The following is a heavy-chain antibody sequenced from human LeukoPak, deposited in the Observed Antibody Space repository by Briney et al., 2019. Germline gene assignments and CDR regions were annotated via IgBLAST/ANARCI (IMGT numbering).Heavy chain of an antibody. V-gene: IGHV1-69*05. Sequence: SVKVSCKASGGTFSSYAISWVRQAPGQGLEWLGRIIPIFGTANYAQKLQGRVTITTDESTSTAYMELSSLSSQDTAVYYCARRGVGYCSGGSCYFDYWGQGTLVTVSS. CDR2: IIPIFGTA. CDR1: GGTFSSYA. CDR3: ARRGVGYCSGGSCYFDY. D-gene: IGHD2-15*01. J-gene: IGHJ4*02.